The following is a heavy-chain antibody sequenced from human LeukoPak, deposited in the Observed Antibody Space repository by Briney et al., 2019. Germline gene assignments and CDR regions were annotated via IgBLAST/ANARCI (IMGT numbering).Heavy chain of an antibody. CDR3: ARGPQGVVPAAMRYYYYMDV. Sequence: ASVKVSXKASGGTFSSYAISWVRQAPGQGLEWIGRIIPIFGTANYAQKFQGRVTITTDESTSTAYMELSSLRAEDTAVYYCARGPQGVVPAAMRYYYYMDVWGKGTTVTVSS. D-gene: IGHD2-2*01. J-gene: IGHJ6*03. CDR2: IIPIFGTA. CDR1: GGTFSSYA. V-gene: IGHV1-69*05.